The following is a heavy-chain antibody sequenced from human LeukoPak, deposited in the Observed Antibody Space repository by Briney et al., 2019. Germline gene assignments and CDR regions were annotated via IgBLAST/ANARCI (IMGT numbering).Heavy chain of an antibody. Sequence: GGSLRLSCAASGFTFSSYWMSWVRQAPGKGLEWVANIKQDGSEKYYVDSVKGRFTISRDNAKNSLYLQMNSLRAEDTAMYYCARAVAVAVMDYWGQGTLVTVSS. J-gene: IGHJ4*02. D-gene: IGHD6-19*01. CDR3: ARAVAVAVMDY. CDR2: IKQDGSEK. V-gene: IGHV3-7*01. CDR1: GFTFSSYW.